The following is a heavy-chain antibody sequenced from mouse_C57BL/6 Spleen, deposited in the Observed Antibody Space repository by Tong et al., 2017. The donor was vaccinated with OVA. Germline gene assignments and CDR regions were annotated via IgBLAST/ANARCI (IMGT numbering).Heavy chain of an antibody. CDR1: GYSFTDYN. J-gene: IGHJ4*01. Sequence: EVQLQESGAELVRPGASVTLSCKASGYSFTDYNMNWVKQSNGKSLEWIGVINPNYGTTSYNQKFKGKATLTADKSSSTAYMQLSSLTSEDSAVYFCASDYYGSSPRAMDYWGQGTSVTVSS. CDR3: ASDYYGSSPRAMDY. V-gene: IGHV1-39*01. D-gene: IGHD1-1*01. CDR2: INPNYGTT.